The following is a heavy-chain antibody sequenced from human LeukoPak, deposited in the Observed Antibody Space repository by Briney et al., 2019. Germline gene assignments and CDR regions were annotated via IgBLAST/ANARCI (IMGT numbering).Heavy chain of an antibody. J-gene: IGHJ3*02. CDR2: IYYSGST. Sequence: SETLSLTCTVSGGSISSYYWSWIRQPPGKGLEWIGYIYYSGSTNYNPSLKSRVTISVDTSKNQFSLKLSSVTAADTAVYYCARHHQPGSGLRYFDWRPGDAFDIWGQGTMVTVSS. CDR3: ARHHQPGSGLRYFDWRPGDAFDI. V-gene: IGHV4-59*08. D-gene: IGHD3-9*01. CDR1: GGSISSYY.